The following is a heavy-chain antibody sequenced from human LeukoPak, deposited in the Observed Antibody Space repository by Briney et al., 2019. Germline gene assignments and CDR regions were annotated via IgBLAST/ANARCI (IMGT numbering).Heavy chain of an antibody. D-gene: IGHD3-22*01. CDR1: GYTSTSYG. J-gene: IGHJ4*02. V-gene: IGHV1-18*01. CDR3: ARSDYYDSSGYLGHY. Sequence: ASVKVSCKASGYTSTSYGISWVRQAPGQGLEWMGWISAYNGNTNYAQRLQGRVTMTTDTSTSTAYMELRSLRSDDTAVYYCARSDYYDSSGYLGHYWGQGTLVTVSS. CDR2: ISAYNGNT.